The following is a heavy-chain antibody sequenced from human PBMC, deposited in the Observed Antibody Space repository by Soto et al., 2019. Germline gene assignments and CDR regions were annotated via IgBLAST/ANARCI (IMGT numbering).Heavy chain of an antibody. CDR1: GFTFSDYY. D-gene: IGHD6-13*01. J-gene: IGHJ5*02. V-gene: IGHV3-11*06. CDR3: ARNGYSSGWYWFDR. Sequence: GGSLRLSCAASGFTFSDYYMSWIRQAPGKGLEWVSYISSSSSHTNHADSVKGRFTISRDNAKNAPYLQMSSLRAEDTAVYYCARNGYSSGWYWFDRWGQGTLVTVSS. CDR2: ISSSSSHT.